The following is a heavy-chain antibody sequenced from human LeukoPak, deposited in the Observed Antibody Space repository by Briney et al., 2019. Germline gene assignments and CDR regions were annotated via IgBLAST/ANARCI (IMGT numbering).Heavy chain of an antibody. J-gene: IGHJ4*02. D-gene: IGHD3-22*01. CDR2: INSDGSST. CDR3: ARESGGYYDSSGYFHYDY. V-gene: IGHV3-74*01. Sequence: GSLRLAXAXAGFTFSSYWMGWVRQARGKGLVWVSRINSDGSSTSYADSVKGPFTISRDNAKNTLYLQMNSLRAEDTAVYYCARESGGYYDSSGYFHYDYWGQGTLVTVSS. CDR1: GFTFSSYW.